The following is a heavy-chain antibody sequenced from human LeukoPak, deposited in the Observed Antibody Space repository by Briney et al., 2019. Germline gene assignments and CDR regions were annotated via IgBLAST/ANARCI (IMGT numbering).Heavy chain of an antibody. CDR3: ARGTEEVSTISETFDI. J-gene: IGHJ3*02. D-gene: IGHD5-24*01. Sequence: SETLSLTCIVSGGSMNNFFWAWIRQTPEKRLEWIGYVYYGGSSKYNPSLERRVSISLDTSKNQFSLRLTAVTAADAATYYCARGTEEVSTISETFDIRGQGTAVTVSS. CDR1: GGSMNNFF. CDR2: VYYGGSS. V-gene: IGHV4-59*01.